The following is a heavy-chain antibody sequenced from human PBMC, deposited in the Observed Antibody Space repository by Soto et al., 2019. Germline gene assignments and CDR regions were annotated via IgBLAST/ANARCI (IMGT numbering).Heavy chain of an antibody. Sequence: QVQLQQWGAGLLKPSETLSLTCAVYGGSFSGYQWSWIRQTPGKGLEWIGEINDSGNINYNPSLKKRLTHLLDTPKKHISLKLPSVNAADSAANFRSRGLILRFGEMPRRAGYYSNMDVWGKGNTVIVSS. CDR3: SRGLILRFGEMPRRAGYYSNMDV. J-gene: IGHJ6*03. CDR2: INDSGNI. D-gene: IGHD3-10*01. V-gene: IGHV4-34*01. CDR1: GGSFSGYQ.